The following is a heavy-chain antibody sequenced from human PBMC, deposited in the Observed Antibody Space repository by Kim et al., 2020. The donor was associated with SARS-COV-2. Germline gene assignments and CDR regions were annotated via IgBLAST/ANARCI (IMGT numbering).Heavy chain of an antibody. D-gene: IGHD3-16*01. Sequence: RSSPSLQGQVTISAGKSTTTAYLQWSSLKASDTAMYYCARSAGPYDYYFDYWGQGTLVTVSS. J-gene: IGHJ4*02. V-gene: IGHV5-51*01. CDR3: ARSAGPYDYYFDY.